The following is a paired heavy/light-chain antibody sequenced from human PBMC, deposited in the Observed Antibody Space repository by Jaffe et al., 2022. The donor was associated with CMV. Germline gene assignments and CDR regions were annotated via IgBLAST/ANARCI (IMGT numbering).Heavy chain of an antibody. J-gene: IGHJ6*03. D-gene: IGHD4-17*01. CDR1: GYSFTTHW. Sequence: EVQLVQSGAEVKKPGESLKISCKGIGYSFTTHWIGWVRQMPGKGLEWMGIIYPGDYDTRYSPSFQGQVTISADRSISTAYLQWNSLTASDSAIYYCARHATVANSGFYFYIDVWGEGTTVTVSS. V-gene: IGHV5-51*01. CDR2: IYPGDYDT. CDR3: ARHATVANSGFYFYIDV.
Light chain of an antibody. V-gene: IGKV3-20*01. CDR2: GAS. CDR1: QTFRNNY. CDR3: QQYDTSPLH. Sequence: EIVLTQSPGTLSLSPGERATLSCRASQTFRNNYLAWYQQKPGQAPRLLIYGASNRATGIPDRFSGSGSGTHFTLTISRLEPEDFAVYYCQQYDTSPLHFGQGTKLEIK. J-gene: IGKJ2*01.